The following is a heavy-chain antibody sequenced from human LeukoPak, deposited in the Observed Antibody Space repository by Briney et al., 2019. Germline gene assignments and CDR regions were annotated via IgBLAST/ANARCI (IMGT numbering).Heavy chain of an antibody. CDR2: IRYDGSNK. V-gene: IGHV3-30*02. CDR3: AKKGYYDGSGYYMYYFDH. J-gene: IGHJ4*02. D-gene: IGHD3-22*01. CDR1: GFTFSTYG. Sequence: GGSLRLSCAASGFTFSTYGMHWVRQAPGKGLEWVAYIRYDGSNKYYADSVKGRFTISRDNSKNTLYLQMNSLRAEDTAVYYCAKKGYYDGSGYYMYYFDHWGQGTLVTVSS.